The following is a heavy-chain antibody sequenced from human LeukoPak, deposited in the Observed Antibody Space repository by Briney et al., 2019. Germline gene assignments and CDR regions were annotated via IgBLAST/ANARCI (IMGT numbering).Heavy chain of an antibody. D-gene: IGHD3-9*01. V-gene: IGHV3-11*01. CDR1: GFTFSDYY. CDR2: ISSSGSTI. Sequence: GGSLRLSCAASGFTFSDYYMSWIRQAPGKGLEWVSYISSSGSTIYYADSVKGRFTISRDNAKNSLYLQMNSLRAEDTAVYYCARDGGALRYFDWLLFHDAFDIWGQGTMVTVSS. J-gene: IGHJ3*02. CDR3: ARDGGALRYFDWLLFHDAFDI.